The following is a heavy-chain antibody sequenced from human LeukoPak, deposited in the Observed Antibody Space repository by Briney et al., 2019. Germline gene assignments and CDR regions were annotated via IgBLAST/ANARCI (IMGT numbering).Heavy chain of an antibody. Sequence: GGSLRLSCAASGFTSSSYAMSWVRQAPGKGLEWVSAISGSGGSTYFADSVKGRFTISRDNSKNTLYLQMNSLRAEDTAVYYCAKDLSSSWFNDAFDIWGQGTMVTVSS. CDR2: ISGSGGST. CDR3: AKDLSSSWFNDAFDI. J-gene: IGHJ3*02. D-gene: IGHD6-13*01. CDR1: GFTSSSYA. V-gene: IGHV3-23*01.